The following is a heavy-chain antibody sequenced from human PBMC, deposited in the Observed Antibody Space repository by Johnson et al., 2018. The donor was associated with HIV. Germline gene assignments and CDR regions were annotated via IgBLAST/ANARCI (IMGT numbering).Heavy chain of an antibody. CDR2: IRYDGSNK. Sequence: QMLLVESGGGVVQPGGSLRLSCAASGFTVNSNYINWVRQAPGKGLEWVAFIRYDGSNKYYADSLKGRFTISRDNSKNTLYLQMNSLRAEDTAVYYCAKDGPVLRYFDWSDAFDIWGQETMVTVSS. CDR1: GFTVNSNY. D-gene: IGHD3-9*01. J-gene: IGHJ3*02. CDR3: AKDGPVLRYFDWSDAFDI. V-gene: IGHV3-30*02.